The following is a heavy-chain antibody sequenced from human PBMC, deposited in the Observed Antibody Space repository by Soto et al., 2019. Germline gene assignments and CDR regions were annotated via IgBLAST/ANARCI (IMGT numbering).Heavy chain of an antibody. CDR3: ARQIYDSDTGPNFQYYFDS. Sequence: GESLKISCKGSGYSFADYWITWVRQKPGKGLEWMGRIDPSDSQTYYSPSFRGHVTISVTKSITTVFLQWSSLRASDTAMYYCARQIYDSDTGPNFQYYFDSWGQGTPVTVSS. J-gene: IGHJ4*02. CDR1: GYSFADYW. D-gene: IGHD3-22*01. CDR2: IDPSDSQT. V-gene: IGHV5-10-1*01.